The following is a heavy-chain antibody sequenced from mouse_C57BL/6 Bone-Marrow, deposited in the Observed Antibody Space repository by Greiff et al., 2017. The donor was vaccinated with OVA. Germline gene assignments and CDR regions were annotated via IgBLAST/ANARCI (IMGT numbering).Heavy chain of an antibody. Sequence: EVKLQESGPVLVKPGASVKMSCKASGYTFTDYYMNWVKQSHGKSLEWIGVINPYNGGTSYNQKFKGKATLTVDKSSSTAYMELNSLTSEDSAVYYCARTGYGSRYFDVWGTGTTVTVSS. D-gene: IGHD1-1*01. V-gene: IGHV1-19*01. CDR3: ARTGYGSRYFDV. CDR2: INPYNGGT. CDR1: GYTFTDYY. J-gene: IGHJ1*03.